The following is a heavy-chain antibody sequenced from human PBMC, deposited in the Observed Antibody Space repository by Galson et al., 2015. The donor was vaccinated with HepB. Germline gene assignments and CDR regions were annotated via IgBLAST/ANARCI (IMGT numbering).Heavy chain of an antibody. D-gene: IGHD6-19*01. J-gene: IGHJ4*02. CDR1: GYTFTGYY. Sequence: SVKVSCKASGYTFTGYYMHWVRQAPGQGLEWMGWINPNSGGTNYAQKFQGRVTMTRDTSISTAYMELSRLRSDDTAVYYCARDRTVHRRRYSSGWYAIGYWGQGTLVTVSS. CDR2: INPNSGGT. V-gene: IGHV1-2*02. CDR3: ARDRTVHRRRYSSGWYAIGY.